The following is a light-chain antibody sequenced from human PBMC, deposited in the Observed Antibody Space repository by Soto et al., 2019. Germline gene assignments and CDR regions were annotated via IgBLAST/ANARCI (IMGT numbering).Light chain of an antibody. J-gene: IGKJ1*01. CDR3: QQYGSSRKT. CDR1: QSVSSSY. Sequence: EIFLTQSPGTLSLSPWERATLSWRASQSVSSSYLAWYQQKPGQAPRLLIYGASSRATGIPDRFSGSGSGTDFTLTISRLEPEDFAVYYCQQYGSSRKTFGQGTKVDI. CDR2: GAS. V-gene: IGKV3-20*01.